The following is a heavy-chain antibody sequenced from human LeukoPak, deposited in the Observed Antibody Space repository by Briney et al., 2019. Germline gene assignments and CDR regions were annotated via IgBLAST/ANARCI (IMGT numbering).Heavy chain of an antibody. J-gene: IGHJ4*02. CDR3: ARDADIGVLDY. Sequence: GGSLRLSCAASGFTFTTYAIHWVRQAPGKGLEWVAVISYDGIDKYYADFVQGRFTISRDTSKNPLSLEMNSLRPEDTAVYYCARDADIGVLDYWGQGTLVTVSS. CDR1: GFTFTTYA. D-gene: IGHD5-12*01. CDR2: ISYDGIDK. V-gene: IGHV3-30*01.